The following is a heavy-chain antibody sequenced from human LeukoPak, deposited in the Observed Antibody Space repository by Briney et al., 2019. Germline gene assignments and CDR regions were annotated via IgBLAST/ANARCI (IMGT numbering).Heavy chain of an antibody. V-gene: IGHV3-30*02. Sequence: GGSLRLSCAASGFSFSGYGMHWVRQAPGKGLEWVAFIRYDGSNEYYADSVKGRFTISRDKSKNTLSLQMNGLRVEDTAVYYCAKVMPPGRIRFYSYYMDIWGKGTTVTVS. CDR2: IRYDGSNE. D-gene: IGHD2-15*01. CDR1: GFSFSGYG. CDR3: AKVMPPGRIRFYSYYMDI. J-gene: IGHJ6*03.